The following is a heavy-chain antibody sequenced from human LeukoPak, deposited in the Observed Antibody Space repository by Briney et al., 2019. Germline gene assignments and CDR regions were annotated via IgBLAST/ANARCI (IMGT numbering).Heavy chain of an antibody. CDR3: VAMVRGVIIMEQGYFDY. J-gene: IGHJ4*02. V-gene: IGHV4-34*01. CDR2: INHSGST. Sequence: SETLSLTCAVYGGSFSGYYWSWICQPPGKGLEWIGEINHSGSTNYNPSLKSRVTISVDTSKNQFSLKLSSVTAADTAVYYCVAMVRGVIIMEQGYFDYWGQGTLVTVSS. CDR1: GGSFSGYY. D-gene: IGHD3-10*01.